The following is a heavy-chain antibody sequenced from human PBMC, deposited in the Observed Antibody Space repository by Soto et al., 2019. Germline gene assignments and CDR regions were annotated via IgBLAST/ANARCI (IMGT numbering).Heavy chain of an antibody. CDR3: ARDRYYDSSGSSYGMDV. J-gene: IGHJ6*02. V-gene: IGHV1-18*01. CDR1: GYTFTSYG. D-gene: IGHD3-22*01. Sequence: GASVKVSCKASGYTFTSYGISWVRQAPGQGLEWMGWISAYNGNTNYAQKLQGRVTMTTDTSTSTAYMELRSLRSDDTAVYYRARDRYYDSSGSSYGMDVWGQGTTVTVSS. CDR2: ISAYNGNT.